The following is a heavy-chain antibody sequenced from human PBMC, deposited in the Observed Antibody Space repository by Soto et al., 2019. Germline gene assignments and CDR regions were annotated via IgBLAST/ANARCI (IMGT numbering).Heavy chain of an antibody. D-gene: IGHD6-19*01. CDR3: ARIRSGWYWFDP. J-gene: IGHJ5*02. CDR2: ISSNGTT. Sequence: PLETLSLTCSVSGDSISGYYWSWVRQPPGKGLEWIAYISSNGTTSYNPSLKSRVTISVDTSKNQFSLKVNSVTTADTAVYYCARIRSGWYWFDPWGQGTLVTVSS. V-gene: IGHV4-59*01. CDR1: GDSISGYY.